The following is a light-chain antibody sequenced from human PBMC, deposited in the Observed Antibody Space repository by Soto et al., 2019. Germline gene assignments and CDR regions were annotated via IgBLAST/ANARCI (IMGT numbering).Light chain of an antibody. V-gene: IGLV2-8*01. Sequence: QSALTQPPSASGSPVQSVTISCTGTSSDVGAYNYVSWYQQHAGKAHKLVIYEVTKRPSGVPDRFSGSKSANTASLTVSGLQAEDEADYYCSSFASSNTWVFGGGTKLTVL. CDR2: EVT. CDR1: SSDVGAYNY. CDR3: SSFASSNTWV. J-gene: IGLJ3*02.